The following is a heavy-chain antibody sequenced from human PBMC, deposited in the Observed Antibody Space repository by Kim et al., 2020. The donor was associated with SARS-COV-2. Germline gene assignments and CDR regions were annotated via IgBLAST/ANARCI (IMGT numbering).Heavy chain of an antibody. Sequence: GGSLRLSCAASGFTFSDYYMSWIRQAPGKGLEWVSYISSSGSTIYYADSVKGRFTISRDNAKISLYLQMNSLRAEDTAVYYCAREGRDGYNSLYYFDYWGQGTLVTVSS. CDR1: GFTFSDYY. CDR3: AREGRDGYNSLYYFDY. CDR2: ISSSGSTI. V-gene: IGHV3-11*01. D-gene: IGHD5-12*01. J-gene: IGHJ4*02.